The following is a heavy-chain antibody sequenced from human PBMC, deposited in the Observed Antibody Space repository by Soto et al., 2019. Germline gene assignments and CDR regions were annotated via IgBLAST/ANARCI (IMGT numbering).Heavy chain of an antibody. J-gene: IGHJ4*02. Sequence: QAGGSLRLSCSASGFTFSDSPMNWVRQRPGRGLEWTSNIRSDNGKTYYADSVKGRFTVSRDDAKNSLYLQMNSLRDDDTAVYYCARDLFWAFDYWGQGALVTVSS. CDR2: IRSDNGKT. D-gene: IGHD3-3*01. V-gene: IGHV3-48*02. CDR1: GFTFSDSP. CDR3: ARDLFWAFDY.